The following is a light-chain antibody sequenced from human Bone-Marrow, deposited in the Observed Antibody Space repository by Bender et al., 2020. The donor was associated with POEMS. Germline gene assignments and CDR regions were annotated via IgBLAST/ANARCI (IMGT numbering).Light chain of an antibody. J-gene: IGLJ1*01. CDR3: CSFAISSTYV. CDR2: EVT. V-gene: IGLV2-23*02. Sequence: QSALTQPASVSGSPGQSITISCAGTSSDVGGYNYVSWYQQHPGKAPKLIIYEVTKRPSGVSDRFSGSKSGNTASLTISGLQAEDEADYFCCSFAISSTYVFGTGTKVTVL. CDR1: SSDVGGYNY.